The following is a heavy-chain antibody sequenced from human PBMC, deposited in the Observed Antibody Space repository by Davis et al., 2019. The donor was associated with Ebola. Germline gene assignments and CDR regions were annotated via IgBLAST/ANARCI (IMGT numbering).Heavy chain of an antibody. D-gene: IGHD2-2*02. Sequence: SVKVSCKASMYTFNNYYVHWVRQAPGQGLEWMGGIIPIFGTANYAQKFQGRVTITADESTSTAYMELSSLRSEDTAVYYCARGHGYCSSTSCYTEFVGAFDIWGQGTMVTVSS. CDR2: IIPIFGTA. V-gene: IGHV1-69*13. CDR3: ARGHGYCSSTSCYTEFVGAFDI. CDR1: MYTFNNYY. J-gene: IGHJ3*02.